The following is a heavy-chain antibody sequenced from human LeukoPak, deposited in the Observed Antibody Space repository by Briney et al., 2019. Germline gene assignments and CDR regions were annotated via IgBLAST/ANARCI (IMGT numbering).Heavy chain of an antibody. Sequence: GGSLRLSCAASGFAFSDYYMSWIRQAPGKGLEWVSYIGSSSSYTNYADSVKGRFTISRDNAKNSLYLQMNSLRAEDTAVYYCARAEGYCSSTSCYVREYYYYGMDVWGKGTTVTVSS. CDR2: IGSSSSYT. D-gene: IGHD2-2*01. CDR3: ARAEGYCSSTSCYVREYYYYGMDV. V-gene: IGHV3-11*06. J-gene: IGHJ6*04. CDR1: GFAFSDYY.